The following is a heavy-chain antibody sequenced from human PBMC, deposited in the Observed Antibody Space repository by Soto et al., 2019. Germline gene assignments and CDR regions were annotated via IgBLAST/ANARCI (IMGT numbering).Heavy chain of an antibody. Sequence: EVQLVESGGGLVKPGGSLRLSCAASGFTLSRYTMNWVRQAPGKGLEWVSSISSRSSYIHYADSVKGRFTISRDNAKNSLYLQMNSLRAEDTAVYYCARERGIGASPDKYMDVWGKGTTVTFSS. D-gene: IGHD6-13*01. V-gene: IGHV3-21*01. CDR2: ISSRSSYI. CDR1: GFTLSRYT. CDR3: ARERGIGASPDKYMDV. J-gene: IGHJ6*03.